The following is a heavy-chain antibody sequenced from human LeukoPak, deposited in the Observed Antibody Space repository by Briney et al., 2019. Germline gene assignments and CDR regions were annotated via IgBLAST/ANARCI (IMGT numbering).Heavy chain of an antibody. V-gene: IGHV3-11*04. J-gene: IGHJ4*02. CDR2: ISSTGNTI. CDR3: AKDDGDRDY. Sequence: GGSLRLSCAASGFTFSDYYMNWIRQAPGKGLEWVSYISSTGNTIYYADSVKGRFTISRDNPKKSLYLQMNSLRVEDTAVYYCAKDDGDRDYWGQGTLVTVSS. D-gene: IGHD4-17*01. CDR1: GFTFSDYY.